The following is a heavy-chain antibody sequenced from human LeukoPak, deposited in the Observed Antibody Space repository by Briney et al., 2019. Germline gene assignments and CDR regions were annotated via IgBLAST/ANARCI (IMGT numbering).Heavy chain of an antibody. CDR1: GGSFSSYY. V-gene: IGHV4-34*01. J-gene: IGHJ6*03. D-gene: IGHD2-2*01. CDR3: ASSIVVVPAAMDYYYMDV. Sequence: SETLSLTCAVYGGSFSSYYWSWIRQPPGKRLEWIGKTNHGGSTNYNPSLKSRVTISVDMSKNQFSLKLSSVTAADTAVYYCASSIVVVPAAMDYYYMDVWGKGTTVTVSS. CDR2: TNHGGST.